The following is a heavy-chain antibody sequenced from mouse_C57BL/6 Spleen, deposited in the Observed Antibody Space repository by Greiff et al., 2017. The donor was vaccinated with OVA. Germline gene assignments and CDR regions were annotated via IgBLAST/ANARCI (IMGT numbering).Heavy chain of an antibody. CDR1: GYTFTDYY. CDR2: IYPGSGNT. CDR3: SVTYYFDY. D-gene: IGHD2-5*01. V-gene: IGHV1-76*01. Sequence: QVHVKQSGAELVRPGASVKLSCKASGYTFTDYYINWVKQRPGQGLEWIARIYPGSGNTYYNEKFKGKATLTAEQSSSIAYKQLSSLTSEDSAVSFCSVTYYFDYWGQGTTLTVSS. J-gene: IGHJ2*01.